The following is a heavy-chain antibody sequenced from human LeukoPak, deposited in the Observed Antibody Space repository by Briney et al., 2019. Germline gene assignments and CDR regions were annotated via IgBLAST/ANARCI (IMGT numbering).Heavy chain of an antibody. D-gene: IGHD3-22*01. J-gene: IGHJ5*02. V-gene: IGHV4-39*01. Sequence: SETLSLTCTVSGGSLSSSTYYWGWIRQPPGKGLEWIGGIYYSGSTYYNPSLKSRVTISVDTSKNQFSLKLSSVTAADTAVYYCARHIYLDSSGYYTINWFDPWGQGTLVTVSS. CDR2: IYYSGST. CDR1: GGSLSSSTYY. CDR3: ARHIYLDSSGYYTINWFDP.